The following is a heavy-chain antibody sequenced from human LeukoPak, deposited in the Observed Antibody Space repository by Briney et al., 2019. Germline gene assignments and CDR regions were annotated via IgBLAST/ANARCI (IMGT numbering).Heavy chain of an antibody. CDR3: TRDTGTTGEVKFDP. CDR2: IYTSGTT. Sequence: PSETLSLTCTVSGNSFGNYYWSWIRQPAGKGLEWIGRIYTSGTTTYNPSLKSRVTMSVDTSRNQFSLRLSSVTAADTAVYFCTRDTGTTGEVKFDPWGQGTLVTVSS. J-gene: IGHJ5*02. CDR1: GNSFGNYY. V-gene: IGHV4-4*07. D-gene: IGHD4-17*01.